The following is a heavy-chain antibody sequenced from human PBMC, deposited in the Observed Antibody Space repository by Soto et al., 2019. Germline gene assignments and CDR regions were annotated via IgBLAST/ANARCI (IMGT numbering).Heavy chain of an antibody. D-gene: IGHD3-3*01. Sequence: QVQLVQSGAEVKKPGSSVKVSCKASGGTFNRYAISWVRQAPGQGLEWMGGIIPIFGIGNDAQRFQGRVTTTADESSGTAYMELSSLRSEDTGVYYCARSAFTLFAVGSIPPHYYSEMDVWGQGTTVTVSS. CDR1: GGTFNRYA. CDR2: IIPIFGIG. V-gene: IGHV1-69*01. CDR3: ARSAFTLFAVGSIPPHYYSEMDV. J-gene: IGHJ6*02.